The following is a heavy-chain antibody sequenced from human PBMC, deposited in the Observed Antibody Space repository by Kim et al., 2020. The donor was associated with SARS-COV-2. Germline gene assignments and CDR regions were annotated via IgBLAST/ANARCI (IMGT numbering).Heavy chain of an antibody. CDR3: SRGRYRLWSISWVGP. J-gene: IGHJ5*02. V-gene: IGHV1-8*01. Sequence: ASVKVSCMASGYTFSSYAINWVRQAPGQGPEWMGWINPNSGRSDYSQKFQGRVTMNSNTSINTDYMELSSLRSEDTAVYYCSRGRYRLWSISWVGPWCRG. CDR1: GYTFSSYA. CDR2: INPNSGRS. D-gene: IGHD3-10*01.